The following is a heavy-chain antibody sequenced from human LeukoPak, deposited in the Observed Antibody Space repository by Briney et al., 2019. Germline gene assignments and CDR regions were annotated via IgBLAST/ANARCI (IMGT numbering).Heavy chain of an antibody. Sequence: PGGSLRLSCVGSGFAFNSYIITWVRQAPGKGLEWVSSITSTSAYRQYADSVRGRFTISRDNAKNSLYLQMNSLGAEDTAVYHCARVTAGATTLNYYYYSMDVWGKGTTVTVSS. D-gene: IGHD1-26*01. CDR3: ARVTAGATTLNYYYYSMDV. CDR1: GFAFNSYI. CDR2: ITSTSAYR. J-gene: IGHJ6*03. V-gene: IGHV3-21*01.